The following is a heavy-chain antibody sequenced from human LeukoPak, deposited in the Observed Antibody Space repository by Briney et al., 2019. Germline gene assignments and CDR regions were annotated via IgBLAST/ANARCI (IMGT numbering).Heavy chain of an antibody. J-gene: IGHJ4*02. V-gene: IGHV3-48*01. CDR2: ISSSSSTI. Sequence: PGGSLRLSCAAFGFTFSSYSMNWVRQAPGKGLEWVSYISSSSSTIYYADSVKGRFTISRDNAKNSLYLQMNSLRAEDTAVYYCARDTGIAAAGDFDYWGQGTLVTVSS. D-gene: IGHD6-13*01. CDR3: ARDTGIAAAGDFDY. CDR1: GFTFSSYS.